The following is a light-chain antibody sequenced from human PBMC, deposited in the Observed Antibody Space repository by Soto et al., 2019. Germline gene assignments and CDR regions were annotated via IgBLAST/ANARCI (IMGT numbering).Light chain of an antibody. CDR2: KAS. V-gene: IGKV1-5*03. CDR1: QSISGW. Sequence: DIQMTQSPSTLSASVGDXVXXXXXASQSISGWLAWYQQKPGKAPKLLIYKASSLESGVPPRFSGSGSGTDFTLTITGLQREDFATYFCQQSPTPPLTFGGGTKADIK. CDR3: QQSPTPPLT. J-gene: IGKJ4*01.